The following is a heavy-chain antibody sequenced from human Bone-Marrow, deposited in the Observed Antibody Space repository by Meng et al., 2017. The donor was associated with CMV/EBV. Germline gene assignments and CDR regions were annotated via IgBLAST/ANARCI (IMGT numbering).Heavy chain of an antibody. J-gene: IGHJ4*02. D-gene: IGHD2-15*01. CDR1: GFTFSSYS. Sequence: LKISCAASGFTFSSYSMNWVRQAPGKGLEWVSSISSSSSYIYYADSVKGRFTISRDNAKNSLYLQMNSLRAEDTAVYYCARGQAATYYFDYWGQGTLVTVSS. V-gene: IGHV3-21*01. CDR3: ARGQAATYYFDY. CDR2: ISSSSSYI.